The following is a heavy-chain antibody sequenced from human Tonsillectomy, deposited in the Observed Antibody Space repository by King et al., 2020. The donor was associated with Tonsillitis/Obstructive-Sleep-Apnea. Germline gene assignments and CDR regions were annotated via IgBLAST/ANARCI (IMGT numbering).Heavy chain of an antibody. CDR1: GFTFSSYE. Sequence: VQLVESGGGLVQPGGSLRLSCAASGFTFSSYEMNWVRQAPGKGLEWVSYISSSGSTIYYADSVKGRFTISRDNAKNSLYLQMNSLRAEDTAVYYCARDSGGSYFDAFDNWGQGTMVSVAS. CDR3: ARDSGGSYFDAFDN. D-gene: IGHD2-15*01. J-gene: IGHJ3*02. CDR2: ISSSGSTI. V-gene: IGHV3-48*03.